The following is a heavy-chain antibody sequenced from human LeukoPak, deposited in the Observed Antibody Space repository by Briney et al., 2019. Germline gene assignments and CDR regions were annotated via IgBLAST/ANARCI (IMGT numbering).Heavy chain of an antibody. Sequence: WIRQPPGKGLEWIGSIYYSGSTYYNPSLKSRVTISVDTSKNQFSLKLSSVTAADTAVYYCARGLRYFDWYFSDWGQGTLVTVSS. CDR2: IYYSGST. J-gene: IGHJ4*02. V-gene: IGHV4-39*01. CDR3: ARGLRYFDWYFSD. D-gene: IGHD3-9*01.